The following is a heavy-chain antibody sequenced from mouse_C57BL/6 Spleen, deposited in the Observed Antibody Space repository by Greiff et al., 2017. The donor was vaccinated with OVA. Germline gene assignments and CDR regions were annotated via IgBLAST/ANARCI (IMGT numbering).Heavy chain of an antibody. Sequence: QVQLKESGAELARPGASVKLSCKASGYTFTSYGISWVKQRTGQGLEWIGEIYPRSGNTYYNEKFKGKATLTADKSSSTAYMELRSLTSEDSAVYFCARVTTVVATHYYAMDYWGQGTSVTVSS. CDR1: GYTFTSYG. J-gene: IGHJ4*01. D-gene: IGHD1-1*01. CDR3: ARVTTVVATHYYAMDY. V-gene: IGHV1-81*01. CDR2: IYPRSGNT.